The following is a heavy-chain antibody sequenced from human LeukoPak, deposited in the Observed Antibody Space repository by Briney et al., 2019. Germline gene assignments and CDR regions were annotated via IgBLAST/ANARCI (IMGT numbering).Heavy chain of an antibody. V-gene: IGHV6-1*01. Sequence: SQTLSLTCAVCGDSVSSNRASWNWIRQSPSGGLEWLGRTYYRSKWSNDYADSVKSRITISPDPSKNEFSLQLNSVTPEDTAVYYCARDPDSSYEWGPFDSWGQGTLVTVSS. J-gene: IGHJ5*01. CDR3: ARDPDSSYEWGPFDS. CDR1: GDSVSSNRAS. D-gene: IGHD6-6*01. CDR2: TYYRSKWSN.